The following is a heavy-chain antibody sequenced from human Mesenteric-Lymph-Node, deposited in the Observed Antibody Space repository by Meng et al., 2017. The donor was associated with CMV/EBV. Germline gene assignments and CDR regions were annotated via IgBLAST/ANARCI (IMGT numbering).Heavy chain of an antibody. D-gene: IGHD4-23*01. V-gene: IGHV4-34*01. Sequence: QPVGAGPLKPSATLSLTCAVSGWSFSVYSWSWIRQPPGKGLEWIGEINHSGSTNYNPSLKSRVTISVDTSKNQFSLKLSSVTAADTAVYYCARHQRWLKSEGGFNYWGQGTLVTVSS. J-gene: IGHJ4*02. CDR2: INHSGST. CDR1: GWSFSVYS. CDR3: ARHQRWLKSEGGFNY.